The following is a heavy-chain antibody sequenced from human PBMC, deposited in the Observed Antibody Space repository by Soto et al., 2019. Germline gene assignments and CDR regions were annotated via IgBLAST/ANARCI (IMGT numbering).Heavy chain of an antibody. CDR2: IWYDGSNK. J-gene: IGHJ6*02. CDR3: ARADCTGAYCYSWPFNYGVDV. CDR1: RFTFNTYG. V-gene: IGHV3-33*08. D-gene: IGHD2-15*01. Sequence: QVQLVESGGGVVQPGGSLRLSCTTSRFTFNTYGMHWVRQAPGKGLERVAIIWYDGSNKDYADSVKGRFTISRDNSKNALYLQMNSLRAEDTALYHCARADCTGAYCYSWPFNYGVDVWVQGATVTVSS.